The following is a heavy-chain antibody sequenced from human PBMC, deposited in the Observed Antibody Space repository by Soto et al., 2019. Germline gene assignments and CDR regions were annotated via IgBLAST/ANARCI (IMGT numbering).Heavy chain of an antibody. CDR1: GYTLTELS. CDR2: FDPEDGET. V-gene: IGHV1-24*01. CDR3: ATEYSSLSSYYYYYGMDV. J-gene: IGHJ6*02. Sequence: ASVKVSCKVSGYTLTELSMHWVRQAPGKGLEWMGGFDPEDGETIYAQKFQGRVTMTEDTSTDTAYMELSSLRSEDTAVYYCATEYSSLSSYYYYYGMDVWGQGTTVTVSS. D-gene: IGHD6-6*01.